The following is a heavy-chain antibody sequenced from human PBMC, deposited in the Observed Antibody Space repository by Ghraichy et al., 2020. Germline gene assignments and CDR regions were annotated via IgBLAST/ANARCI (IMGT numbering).Heavy chain of an antibody. CDR2: RWYDGSVQ. J-gene: IGHJ5*01. CDR3: SKDNSGGAGGGDLDS. CDR1: GFNFRSFG. V-gene: IGHV3-30*02. D-gene: IGHD2-21*02. Sequence: GGSLRLSCAASGFNFRSFGMHWVRQAPGKGLEWVAFRWYDGSVQSYVDSVRGRFTISRDNSNSTLYLQMNDLRVDDTAVYYCSKDNSGGAGGGDLDSWGQGMLVTVSS.